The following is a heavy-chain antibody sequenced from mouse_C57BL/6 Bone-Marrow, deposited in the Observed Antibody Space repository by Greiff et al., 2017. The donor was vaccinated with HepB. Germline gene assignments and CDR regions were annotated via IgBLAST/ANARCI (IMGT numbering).Heavy chain of an antibody. CDR1: GYTFTSYW. CDR3: ARERGTTVVPFDY. V-gene: IGHV1-64*01. J-gene: IGHJ2*01. Sequence: QVQLQQSGAELVKPGASVKLSCKASGYTFTSYWMHWVKQRPGQGLEWIGMIHPNSGSTNYNEKFKSKATLTVDKSSSTAYMQLSSLTSEDSAVYYCARERGTTVVPFDYWGQGTTLTVSS. D-gene: IGHD1-1*01. CDR2: IHPNSGST.